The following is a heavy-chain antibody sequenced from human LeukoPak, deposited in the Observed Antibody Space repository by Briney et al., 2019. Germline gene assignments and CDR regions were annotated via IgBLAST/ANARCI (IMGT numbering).Heavy chain of an antibody. CDR1: GGSISSYY. V-gene: IGHV4-59*01. Sequence: SETLSLTCTVSGGSISSYYWSWIRQPPGKGLEWLGYIYYSGSTNYNPSLKSRVPISVDTSKNQFSLKLSSVTAADTAVYYCARAELWFGELKSFDYWGQGTLVTVSS. D-gene: IGHD3-10*01. CDR3: ARAELWFGELKSFDY. CDR2: IYYSGST. J-gene: IGHJ4*02.